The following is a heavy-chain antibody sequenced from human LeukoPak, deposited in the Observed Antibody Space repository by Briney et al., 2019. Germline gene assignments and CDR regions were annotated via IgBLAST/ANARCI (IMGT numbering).Heavy chain of an antibody. CDR1: GLTDSSNY. V-gene: IGHV3-53*01. CDR2: IYSGGST. D-gene: IGHD2-2*01. Sequence: GGSLRLSCTASGLTDSSNYMRWLRQAPGKGLEGVSVIYSGGSTYYADSVKGRFTISRDNSKNTLYLQMNRLRAEDTAVYYCARASSTSAFSGMDVWGKGTTVTVSS. J-gene: IGHJ6*04. CDR3: ARASSTSAFSGMDV.